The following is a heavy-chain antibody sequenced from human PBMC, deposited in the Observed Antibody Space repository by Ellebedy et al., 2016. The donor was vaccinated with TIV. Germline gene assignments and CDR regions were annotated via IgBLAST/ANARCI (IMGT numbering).Heavy chain of an antibody. Sequence: SETLSLTXAVYGGSFSGYYWSWIRQPPGKGLEWIGEINHSGSTNYNPSLKSRVTISVDTSKNQFSLKLSSVTAADTAVYYCARGPGWLHYDYWGQGTLVTVSS. CDR2: INHSGST. V-gene: IGHV4-34*01. D-gene: IGHD5-24*01. CDR1: GGSFSGYY. J-gene: IGHJ4*02. CDR3: ARGPGWLHYDY.